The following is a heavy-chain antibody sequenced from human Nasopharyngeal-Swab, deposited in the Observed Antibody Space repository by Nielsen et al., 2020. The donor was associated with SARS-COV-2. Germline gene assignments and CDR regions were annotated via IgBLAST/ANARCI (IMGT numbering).Heavy chain of an antibody. D-gene: IGHD2/OR15-2a*01. J-gene: IGHJ4*02. CDR3: AKDLRGPYFF. V-gene: IGHV3-9*01. CDR1: GFTFDDYA. Sequence: SLKISCAASGFTFDDYAMYWVRQAPGKGLEWVSGINWNSGRTGYEDSVKGRFTISRDNSKNTLSLQMNSLRAEDTAVYYCAKDLRGPYFFWGQGTLVTVSS. CDR2: INWNSGRT.